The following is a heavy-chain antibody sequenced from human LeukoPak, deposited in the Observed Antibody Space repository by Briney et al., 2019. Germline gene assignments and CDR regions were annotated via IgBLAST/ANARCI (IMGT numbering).Heavy chain of an antibody. D-gene: IGHD2-2*01. CDR2: IIPIFGTA. CDR1: GGTFSSYA. V-gene: IGHV1-69*05. Sequence: SVKVSCKASGGTFSSYAISWVRQAPGQGLEWMGGIIPIFGTANYAQKFQGRVTITTDESTSTVYMELSSLRSEDTAVYYCAVVNIVVVPAAPNYYYYYMDVWGKGTTVTVSS. CDR3: AVVNIVVVPAAPNYYYYYMDV. J-gene: IGHJ6*03.